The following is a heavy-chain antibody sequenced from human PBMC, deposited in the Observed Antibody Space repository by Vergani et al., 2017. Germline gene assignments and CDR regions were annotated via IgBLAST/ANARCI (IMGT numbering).Heavy chain of an antibody. Sequence: QVQLVQSGAEVKKPGASVKVSCKASGYTFTGYYMHWVRQAPGQGLEWMGWINPNSGGTNYAQKFQGRVTMTRDTSISTAYMELSRLRSDDTAVYYCARDAYSSGWFRGYYFDYWGQGTLVTVSS. D-gene: IGHD6-19*01. CDR3: ARDAYSSGWFRGYYFDY. CDR2: INPNSGGT. CDR1: GYTFTGYY. V-gene: IGHV1-2*02. J-gene: IGHJ4*02.